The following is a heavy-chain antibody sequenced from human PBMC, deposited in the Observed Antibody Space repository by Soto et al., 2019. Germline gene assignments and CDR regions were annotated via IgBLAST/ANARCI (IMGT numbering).Heavy chain of an antibody. J-gene: IGHJ6*02. CDR3: AGGRTYYDILTGYLPPYYYYYGMDF. Sequence: GGSLRLSCAASGFTFSSYWMSWVRQAPGKGLEWVANIKQDGSEKYYVDSVKGRFTIPRDNAKNSLYLQMNSLRAEDTAVYYCAGGRTYYDILTGYLPPYYYYYGMDFWDQGTTVTVSS. V-gene: IGHV3-7*04. D-gene: IGHD3-9*01. CDR1: GFTFSSYW. CDR2: IKQDGSEK.